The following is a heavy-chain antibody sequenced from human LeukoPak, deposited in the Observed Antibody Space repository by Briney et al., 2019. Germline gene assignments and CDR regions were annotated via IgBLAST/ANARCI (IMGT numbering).Heavy chain of an antibody. CDR2: IYGGDAA. J-gene: IGHJ4*02. CDR3: ARGTTGTTKFDY. Sequence: GGSLRLSCAASGINVSSNYMTWIRQAPGKGLEWVSLIYGGDAAYYAESVRGRFMISRDNLKNTLFLQMNSLRAEDTAVYYCARGTTGTTKFDYWGQGTLVTVSS. D-gene: IGHD1-1*01. CDR1: GINVSSNY. V-gene: IGHV3-66*02.